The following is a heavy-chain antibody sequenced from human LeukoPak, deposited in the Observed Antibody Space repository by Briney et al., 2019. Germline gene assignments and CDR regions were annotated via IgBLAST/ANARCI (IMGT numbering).Heavy chain of an antibody. V-gene: IGHV3-23*01. CDR3: AKVSGGGLYYDGMDV. CDR2: ISASGGST. Sequence: GGSLRLSCAASGFTIRTYAMTWVRQGPGKDLEWISTISASGGSTYYADSVKGRFTISRDSSKNTLYLQMNSLRAEDTAVYYCAKVSGGGLYYDGMDVWGQGTTVTVSS. D-gene: IGHD1-14*01. CDR1: GFTIRTYA. J-gene: IGHJ6*02.